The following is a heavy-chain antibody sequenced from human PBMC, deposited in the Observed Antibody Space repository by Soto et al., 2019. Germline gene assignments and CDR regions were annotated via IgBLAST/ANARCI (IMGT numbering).Heavy chain of an antibody. Sequence: ETLRLSCAASGFTFSSYAMSWVRQAPGKGLEWVSAISGSGGSTYYADSVKGRFTISRDNSKNTLYLQMNSLRAEDTAVYYCAKSKYSSSSGPDYWGQGTLVTVSS. CDR2: ISGSGGST. J-gene: IGHJ4*02. CDR1: GFTFSSYA. CDR3: AKSKYSSSSGPDY. D-gene: IGHD6-6*01. V-gene: IGHV3-23*01.